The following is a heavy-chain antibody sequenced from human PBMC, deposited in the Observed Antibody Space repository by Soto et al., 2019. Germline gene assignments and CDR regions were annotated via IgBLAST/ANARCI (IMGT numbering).Heavy chain of an antibody. CDR3: AASCVACRGSNYYGMDV. Sequence: QVQLQESGPGLVKPSQTLSHTCTVSGGSISSGAYYWRWIRQHPGKGMEWIGYIYYSGSTYYNPSLKSRLTISVDTSKNQFSLKLSSVTAADTAVYYCAASCVACRGSNYYGMDVWGQGTTVTVSS. V-gene: IGHV4-31*03. CDR1: GGSISSGAYY. J-gene: IGHJ6*02. D-gene: IGHD5-12*01. CDR2: IYYSGST.